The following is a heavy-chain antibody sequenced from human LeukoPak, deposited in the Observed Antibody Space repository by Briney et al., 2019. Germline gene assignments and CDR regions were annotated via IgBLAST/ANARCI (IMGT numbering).Heavy chain of an antibody. D-gene: IGHD6-19*01. V-gene: IGHV3-66*01. Sequence: GGSLRLSCAASGLTVSRNYMNWVRQAPGKGLEWVSVIYSGGSTYYADSVKGRFTISRDNSKNTLYLQINSLRAEDTAVYYCAKGKDSVAGATNDYWGQGTLVTVSS. J-gene: IGHJ4*02. CDR1: GLTVSRNY. CDR3: AKGKDSVAGATNDY. CDR2: IYSGGST.